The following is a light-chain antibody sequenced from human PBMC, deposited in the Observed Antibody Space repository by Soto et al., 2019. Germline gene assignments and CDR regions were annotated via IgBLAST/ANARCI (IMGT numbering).Light chain of an antibody. J-gene: IGKJ1*01. Sequence: EIVLTQSPGTLSLSPGERATLSCRASQSVSSSYLAWYQQKPGQAPRLLIYDASSRATGIPDRFSGSGSGTDFPLTISRLEPEDFAVYYCQQCGSSPPTFGQGTKVEIK. V-gene: IGKV3-20*01. CDR1: QSVSSSY. CDR2: DAS. CDR3: QQCGSSPPT.